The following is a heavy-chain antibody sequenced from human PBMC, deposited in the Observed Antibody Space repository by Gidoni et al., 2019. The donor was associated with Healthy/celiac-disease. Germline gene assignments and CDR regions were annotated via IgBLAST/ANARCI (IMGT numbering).Heavy chain of an antibody. CDR3: ARYLDGDYYYGMDV. V-gene: IGHV3-30-3*01. CDR2: ISYDESNK. D-gene: IGHD4-17*01. Sequence: VQLVELGGGVVQPGRALRLACADSGLTFRSYAMQWVRQAPGKGLEWVADISYDESNKYYADSVKGRFTISRDNSKNTLYLQMNSLRAEDTAVYYCARYLDGDYYYGMDVWGQGTTVTVSS. CDR1: GLTFRSYA. J-gene: IGHJ6*02.